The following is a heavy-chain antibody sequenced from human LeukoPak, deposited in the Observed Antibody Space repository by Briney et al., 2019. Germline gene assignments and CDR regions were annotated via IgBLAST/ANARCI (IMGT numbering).Heavy chain of an antibody. CDR2: INHSGST. D-gene: IGHD5-18*01. Sequence: PSETLSLTCAVYGGSFSGYYWSWIRQPPGKGLEWIGEINHSGSTNYNPSLKSRVTISVDTSKNQFSLKLSSVTAADTAVYYCARLRGGQLWFMGLANYYYYYMDVWGKGTTVTVSS. V-gene: IGHV4-34*01. CDR1: GGSFSGYY. J-gene: IGHJ6*03. CDR3: ARLRGGQLWFMGLANYYYYYMDV.